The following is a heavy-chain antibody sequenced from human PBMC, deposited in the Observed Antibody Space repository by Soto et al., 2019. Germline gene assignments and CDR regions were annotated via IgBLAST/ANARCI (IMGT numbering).Heavy chain of an antibody. CDR1: GGSFGSSA. CDR3: ARLRRDWGDAFDL. Sequence: QVQRVQAGADVKKPGSSVKVSCKTSGGSFGSSAISWVRQAPAQGLEWMGEIIPVFDKANYAQNFQGRLTITADERTGTVFMELSSLRSEDTAVYFCARLRRDWGDAFDLWGLGTFVTVSS. V-gene: IGHV1-69*01. J-gene: IGHJ3*01. D-gene: IGHD3-16*01. CDR2: IIPVFDKA.